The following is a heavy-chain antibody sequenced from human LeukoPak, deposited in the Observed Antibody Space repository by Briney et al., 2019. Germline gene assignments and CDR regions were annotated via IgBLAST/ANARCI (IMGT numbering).Heavy chain of an antibody. CDR3: AKDPNYYDSSGYYSSFDY. V-gene: IGHV3-30*02. CDR2: IRYDGSNK. Sequence: GGSLRLSCAASGFTFSSYGMHWVRQAPGKGLEWVAFIRYDGSNKYYADSVKGRFTISRDNSKNTLYLQMNSLRAEDTAVYYCAKDPNYYDSSGYYSSFDYWGQGTLVTVSS. CDR1: GFTFSSYG. J-gene: IGHJ4*02. D-gene: IGHD3-22*01.